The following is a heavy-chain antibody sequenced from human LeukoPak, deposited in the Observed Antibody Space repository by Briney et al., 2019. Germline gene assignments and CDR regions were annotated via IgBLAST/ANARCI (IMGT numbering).Heavy chain of an antibody. CDR2: IVVGSGNT. CDR1: GFTFTSSA. J-gene: IGHJ4*02. Sequence: ASVKVSCKASGFTFTSSAMQWVRQARGQRLEWIGWIVVGSGNTNYAQKFQERVTITRGMSTSTAYMELSSLRSEDTAVYYCAAIPYYDYGGIYYFDYWGQGTLVTVSS. D-gene: IGHD4/OR15-4a*01. CDR3: AAIPYYDYGGIYYFDY. V-gene: IGHV1-58*02.